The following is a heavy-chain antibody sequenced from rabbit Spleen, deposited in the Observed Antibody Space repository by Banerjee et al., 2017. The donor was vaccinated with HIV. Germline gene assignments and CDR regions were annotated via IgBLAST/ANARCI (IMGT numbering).Heavy chain of an antibody. V-gene: IGHV1S40*01. Sequence: QSLEESGGDLVKPGASLTLTCTASGFSFSSSYYMCWVRQAPGKGLEWIGYIDPLFGSTYYASWVNGRFSISRENTQNTVFLQMTSLTAADTATYFCARDAGTSFSTYGMDLWGPGTLVTVS. D-gene: IGHD8-1*01. CDR2: IDPLFGST. CDR3: ARDAGTSFSTYGMDL. J-gene: IGHJ6*01. CDR1: GFSFSSSYY.